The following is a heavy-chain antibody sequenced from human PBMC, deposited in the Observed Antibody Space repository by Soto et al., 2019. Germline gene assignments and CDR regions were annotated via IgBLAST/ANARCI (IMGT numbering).Heavy chain of an antibody. D-gene: IGHD1-26*01. Sequence: ASVEVSCKASGGTFSSYAMSWVRQAPGQGLEWMGGIIPIFGTANYAQKFQGRVTITADESTSTAYMELSSLRSEDTAVYYCAREGGSYRPYYYYGMDVWGQGTTVTVSS. J-gene: IGHJ6*02. CDR1: GGTFSSYA. CDR3: AREGGSYRPYYYYGMDV. V-gene: IGHV1-69*13. CDR2: IIPIFGTA.